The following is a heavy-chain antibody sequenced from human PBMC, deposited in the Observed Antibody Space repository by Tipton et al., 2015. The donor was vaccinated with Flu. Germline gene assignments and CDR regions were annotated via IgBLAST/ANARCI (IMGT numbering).Heavy chain of an antibody. D-gene: IGHD1-20*01. CDR2: IYYSGST. J-gene: IGHJ6*03. V-gene: IGHV4-59*01. CDR1: GGSISSYY. CDR3: ARGGFITGTTKPVDYYYYYMDV. Sequence: TLSLTCTVSGGSISSYYWSWIRQPPGKGLEWIGYIYYSGSTNYNPSLKSRVTISVDTSKNQFSLKLSSVTAADTAVYYCARGGFITGTTKPVDYYYYYMDVWGKGTTVTVSS.